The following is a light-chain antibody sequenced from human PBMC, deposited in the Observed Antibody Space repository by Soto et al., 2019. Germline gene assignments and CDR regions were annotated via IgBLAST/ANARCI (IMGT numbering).Light chain of an antibody. CDR2: WAS. V-gene: IGKV4-1*01. CDR1: QSVLYSSNNKNY. J-gene: IGKJ1*01. Sequence: DIVMTQSPDSLAVSLGERATINCKSSQSVLYSSNNKNYLAWYQQKPGQPPTLLIYWASTRESGVPDRFSGSGSGTDFTVTISSLQAEDVAVYYCQQYYSTPWTFGQGTKVDIK. CDR3: QQYYSTPWT.